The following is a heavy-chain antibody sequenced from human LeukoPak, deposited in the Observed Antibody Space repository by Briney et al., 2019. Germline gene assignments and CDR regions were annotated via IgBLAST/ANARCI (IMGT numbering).Heavy chain of an antibody. CDR2: IKEDESAK. CDR1: GFTFSTYW. Sequence: PGGSLRLSCAASGFTFSTYWMAWVRQAPGKGLEWVANIKEDESAKHQADSVKGRFTIFRDNAQNSVYLQVSSLRGEDTAVYYCARDVGGSLDYWGQGTLVTVSS. J-gene: IGHJ4*02. CDR3: ARDVGGSLDY. V-gene: IGHV3-7*01. D-gene: IGHD1-26*01.